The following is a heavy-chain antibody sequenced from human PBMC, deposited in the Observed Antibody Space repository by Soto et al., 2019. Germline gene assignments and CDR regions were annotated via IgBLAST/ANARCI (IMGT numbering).Heavy chain of an antibody. CDR3: ASSPRITLFGVVSTPHPYWFGP. Sequence: SVKVSCKASGGTFSSYAISWVRQAPGQGLEWMGGIIPIFGTANYAQKFQGRVTITADESTSTAYMELSSLRSEDTAVYYFASSPRITLFGVVSTPHPYWFGPWGQGTLVTVSS. CDR2: IIPIFGTA. V-gene: IGHV1-69*13. D-gene: IGHD3-3*01. J-gene: IGHJ5*02. CDR1: GGTFSSYA.